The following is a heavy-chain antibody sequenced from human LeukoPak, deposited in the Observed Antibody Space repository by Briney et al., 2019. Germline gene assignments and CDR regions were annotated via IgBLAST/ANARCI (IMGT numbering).Heavy chain of an antibody. CDR1: GGSISSSNYY. J-gene: IGHJ4*02. CDR2: IYHTGST. CDR3: ILGGKLDY. D-gene: IGHD3-10*01. V-gene: IGHV4-39*01. Sequence: PSETLSLTCTASGGSISSSNYYRGWIRQPPGKGLEWIGGIYHTGSTHYNPSLKSRVTISVDTSKSQLSLRLTSVTAADTALYYCILGGKLDYWGQGVLVTVSS.